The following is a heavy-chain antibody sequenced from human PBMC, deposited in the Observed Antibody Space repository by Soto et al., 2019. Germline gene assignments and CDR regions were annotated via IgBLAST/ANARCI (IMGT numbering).Heavy chain of an antibody. Sequence: GASVKVSCTASGYTFTSYGISWVRQVPGQGLEWMGWISAYNGNTNYAQKFQGRVTMTTDTSTSTAYMELWSLRSEDTAVYYCTRDRPGPQHYFDYWGQGNMVTVSS. J-gene: IGHJ4*02. CDR2: ISAYNGNT. CDR3: TRDRPGPQHYFDY. V-gene: IGHV1-18*01. CDR1: GYTFTSYG. D-gene: IGHD3-10*01.